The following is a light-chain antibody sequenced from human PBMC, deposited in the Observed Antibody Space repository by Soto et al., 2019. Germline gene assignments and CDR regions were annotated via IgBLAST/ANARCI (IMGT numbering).Light chain of an antibody. V-gene: IGKV1-27*01. J-gene: IGKJ4*01. CDR2: AAS. Sequence: DIQMTQSPSSLSASVGDRVTITCRASQGISNYLAWYQQIPGKVPKLLISAASTLQSGVPSRFSGSGSGPDFTLTISSLQPDEVATYYCQKYTNVPAFGGGTQVEIK. CDR1: QGISNY. CDR3: QKYTNVPA.